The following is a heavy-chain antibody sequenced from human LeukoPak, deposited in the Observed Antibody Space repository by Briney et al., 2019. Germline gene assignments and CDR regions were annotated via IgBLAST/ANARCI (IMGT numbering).Heavy chain of an antibody. Sequence: SETLSFTCTVSGGSISSYYWSWIRQPPGKGLEWIGYIYYSGSTNYNPSLKSRVTISVDTSKNQFSLKLSSVTAADTAVYYCARSRGDFDYWGQGTLVTVSS. CDR2: IYYSGST. J-gene: IGHJ4*02. V-gene: IGHV4-59*08. CDR3: ARSRGDFDY. CDR1: GGSISSYY.